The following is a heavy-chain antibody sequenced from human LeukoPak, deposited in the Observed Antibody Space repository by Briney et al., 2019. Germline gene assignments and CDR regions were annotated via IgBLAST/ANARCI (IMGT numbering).Heavy chain of an antibody. D-gene: IGHD6-19*01. CDR2: ISYDGSNK. J-gene: IGHJ4*02. CDR1: GFTFSSYA. CDR3: ARDSIAVAGFDY. V-gene: IGHV3-30-3*01. Sequence: GGSLRLSCAASGFTFSSYAMHWVRQAPGKGREGVAVISYDGSNKYYADSVKGRFTISRDKSKNTLYLQMNSLRAEDTAVYYCARDSIAVAGFDYWGQGTLVTVSS.